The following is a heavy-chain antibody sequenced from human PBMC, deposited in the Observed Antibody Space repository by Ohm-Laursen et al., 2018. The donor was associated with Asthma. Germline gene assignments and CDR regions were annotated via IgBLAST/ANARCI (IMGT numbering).Heavy chain of an antibody. CDR1: GGTFSSYA. D-gene: IGHD5-12*01. J-gene: IGHJ6*02. Sequence: SSVKVSCNASGGTFSSYAISWVRQAPGQGLEWMGGIIPIFGTANYAQKFQGRVTITADESTSTAYMELSSLRSEDTAVYYCARLSGYDDYYYYGMDVWGQGTTVTVSS. CDR2: IIPIFGTA. CDR3: ARLSGYDDYYYYGMDV. V-gene: IGHV1-69*01.